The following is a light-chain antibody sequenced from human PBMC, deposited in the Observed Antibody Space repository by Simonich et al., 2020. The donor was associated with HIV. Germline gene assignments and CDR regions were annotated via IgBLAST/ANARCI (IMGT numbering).Light chain of an antibody. CDR1: QSVNRN. Sequence: EIVMTQSPVTLSVSPGERATLSCRASQSVNRNLAWYQQKPGQAPRLLIYGASPRATGIPARFSGSGSGTEFTLTISSMQSEDFAVYYCQQYNNWPPLTFGGGTKVEIK. CDR2: GAS. V-gene: IGKV3-15*01. J-gene: IGKJ4*01. CDR3: QQYNNWPPLT.